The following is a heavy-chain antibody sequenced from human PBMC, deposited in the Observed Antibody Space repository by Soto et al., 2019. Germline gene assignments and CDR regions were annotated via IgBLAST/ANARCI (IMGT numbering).Heavy chain of an antibody. CDR2: IYYSGST. CDR3: ARQGDSGYDQHFDY. Sequence: QPPGKGLEWIGSIYYSGSTYYTPSLKSRVSISVDTSKNQFSLKLSSVTAADTAVYYCARQGDSGYDQHFDYWGQGTLVTVSS. J-gene: IGHJ4*02. V-gene: IGHV4-39*01. D-gene: IGHD5-12*01.